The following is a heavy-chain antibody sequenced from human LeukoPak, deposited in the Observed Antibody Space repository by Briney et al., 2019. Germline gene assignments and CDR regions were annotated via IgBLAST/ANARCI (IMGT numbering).Heavy chain of an antibody. J-gene: IGHJ4*02. CDR3: ARDQGTYYDYVWGSYPTEAPFDY. CDR2: ISAYNGKT. Sequence: ASVKVSCKASGYTFTSYGISWVRQAPGQGLEWMGWISAYNGKTNYAQKLQGRVTMTTDTSTSTAYMELRSLRSDDTAVYYCARDQGTYYDYVWGSYPTEAPFDYWGQGTLVAVSS. D-gene: IGHD3-16*02. CDR1: GYTFTSYG. V-gene: IGHV1-18*01.